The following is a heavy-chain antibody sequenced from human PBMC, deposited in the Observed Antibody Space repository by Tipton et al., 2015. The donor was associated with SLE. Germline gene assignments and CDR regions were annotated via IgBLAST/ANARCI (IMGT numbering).Heavy chain of an antibody. Sequence: GLVKPSETLSLTCTVSGASISSTSYYWGWIRQAPGKGLEWIGSIDNSGNTYYNASLKSRVTISVDTSKNQFSLRLSSVSAADTAVYYCARHVDPTDYYYYAVDVWGQGTTVTVSS. V-gene: IGHV4-39*07. J-gene: IGHJ6*02. CDR2: IDNSGNT. CDR1: GASISSTSYY. CDR3: ARHVDPTDYYYYAVDV.